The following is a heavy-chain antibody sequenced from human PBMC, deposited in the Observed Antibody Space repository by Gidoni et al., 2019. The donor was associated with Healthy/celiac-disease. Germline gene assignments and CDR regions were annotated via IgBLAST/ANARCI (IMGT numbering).Heavy chain of an antibody. CDR2: ISWYGGIT. J-gene: IGHJ4*02. CDR3: ARGRSGTYYDSSGYYPHFDY. CDR1: GFTFDDYH. Sequence: EVQLVESGGVVVQPGGSLRLSCAASGFTFDDYHMHWVRQTPGKGLELVSFISWYGGITYYADSVKGRFTISRDNSKNSLYLQMNSLRTEDTALYYCARGRSGTYYDSSGYYPHFDYWGQGTLVTVSS. V-gene: IGHV3-43*01. D-gene: IGHD3-22*01.